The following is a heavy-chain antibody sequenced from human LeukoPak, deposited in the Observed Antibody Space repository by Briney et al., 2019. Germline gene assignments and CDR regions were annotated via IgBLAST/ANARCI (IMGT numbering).Heavy chain of an antibody. CDR1: GYTFTGYY. J-gene: IGHJ6*03. Sequence: ASVKVSCKASGYTFTGYYMHWARQAPGQGLEWMGIINPSGGSTSYAQKFQGRVTMTRDMSTSTVYMELSSLRSEDTAVYYCARDRYGGNSRYYYMDVWGKGTTVTVSS. V-gene: IGHV1-46*01. CDR2: INPSGGST. CDR3: ARDRYGGNSRYYYMDV. D-gene: IGHD4-23*01.